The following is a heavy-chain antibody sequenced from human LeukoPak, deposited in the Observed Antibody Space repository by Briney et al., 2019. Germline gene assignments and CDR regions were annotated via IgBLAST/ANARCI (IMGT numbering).Heavy chain of an antibody. Sequence: GGSLRLSCAASGFTLMGYWMHWVRQVPGKGLVWVSRIKSDGSGTSYVDSVKGRFTISRGNAKNAVYLQMNSLRGEDTAVYYCVREMATGVDAFDIWGQGTMVTVFS. CDR3: VREMATGVDAFDI. CDR1: GFTLMGYW. V-gene: IGHV3-74*01. CDR2: IKSDGSGT. D-gene: IGHD5-24*01. J-gene: IGHJ3*02.